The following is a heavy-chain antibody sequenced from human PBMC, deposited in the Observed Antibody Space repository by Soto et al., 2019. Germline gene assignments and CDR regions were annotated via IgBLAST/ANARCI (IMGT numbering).Heavy chain of an antibody. CDR1: GFTFSSYS. J-gene: IGHJ4*02. D-gene: IGHD6-6*01. Sequence: GGSLRLSCAASGFTFSSYSMNWVRQAPGKGLEWVSSISSSSSYIYYADSVKGRFTISRDNAKNSLYLQMNSLRAEDTAVYYCARAWQLDTAFDYWGQGTLVTVSS. CDR2: ISSSSSYI. V-gene: IGHV3-21*01. CDR3: ARAWQLDTAFDY.